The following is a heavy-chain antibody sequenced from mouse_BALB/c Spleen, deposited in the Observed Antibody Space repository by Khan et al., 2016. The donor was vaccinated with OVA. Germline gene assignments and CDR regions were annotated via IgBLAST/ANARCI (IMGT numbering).Heavy chain of an antibody. D-gene: IGHD2-14*01. CDR1: GYTFTSYT. J-gene: IGHJ3*01. Sequence: VQLKESGAELARPGASVKMSCKASGYTFTSYTIHWIKLRPGQGLEWIGFINPSNGYTNYNQKFKDKATLTADKSSTTVYMQLSSLTSDDSAVYNCVRDGADHRNDGWFAYWGQGTLVTVSA. CDR2: INPSNGYT. V-gene: IGHV1-4*01. CDR3: VRDGADHRNDGWFAY.